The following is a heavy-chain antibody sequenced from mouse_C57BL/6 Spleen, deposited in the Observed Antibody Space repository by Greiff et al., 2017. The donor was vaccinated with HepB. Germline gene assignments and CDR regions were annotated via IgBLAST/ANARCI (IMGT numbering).Heavy chain of an antibody. CDR2: IYPGAGDT. CDR3: ARELQFAY. V-gene: IGHV1-82*01. J-gene: IGHJ3*01. Sequence: VQLQQSGPELVKPGASVKISCKASGYAFSSSWMNWVKQRPGKGLEWIGRIYPGAGDTNYNGKFKGKATLTADKSSSTAYMQLSSLTSEDSAVYFCARELQFAYWGQGTLVTVSA. CDR1: GYAFSSSW.